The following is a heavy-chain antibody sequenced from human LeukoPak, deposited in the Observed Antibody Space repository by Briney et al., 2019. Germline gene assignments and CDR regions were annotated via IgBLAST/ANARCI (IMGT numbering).Heavy chain of an antibody. CDR2: IYTSGST. Sequence: SETLSLTCTVSGGSISSYYWSWIRQPAGKGLEWIGRIYTSGSTNYNPSLKSRVTMSVDASKNQFSLKLSSVTAADTAVYYCARVGWHRHYYGSGSYDIWGQGTMVTVSS. J-gene: IGHJ3*02. CDR1: GGSISSYY. CDR3: ARVGWHRHYYGSGSYDI. V-gene: IGHV4-4*07. D-gene: IGHD3-10*01.